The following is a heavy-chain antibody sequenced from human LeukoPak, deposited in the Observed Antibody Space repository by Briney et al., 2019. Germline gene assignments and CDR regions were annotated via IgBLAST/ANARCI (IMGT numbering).Heavy chain of an antibody. CDR1: GYTFTGYY. D-gene: IGHD3-16*02. V-gene: IGHV1-2*06. Sequence: ASVKVSCKASGYTFTGYYMLWVRQAPGQGLEWMGRINPNSGGTNYAQKFQGRVTMTRDTSISTAYMELSRLRSDDTAVYYCARDSKDDYVWGSYRYSFDYWGQGTLVTVSS. CDR2: INPNSGGT. CDR3: ARDSKDDYVWGSYRYSFDY. J-gene: IGHJ4*02.